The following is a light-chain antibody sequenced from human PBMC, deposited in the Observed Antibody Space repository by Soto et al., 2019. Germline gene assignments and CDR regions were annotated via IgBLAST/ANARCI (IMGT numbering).Light chain of an antibody. V-gene: IGLV1-44*01. Sequence: QSVLTQSPSTSGTPGQRVSISCSGSSSNIGSNFVNWYQQLPGSAPKLLISNNHQRPAGVPDRFSGSKSGTSASLAISGLQSEDEADSYCAAWDDILHGYVFGAGTKVTVL. CDR3: AAWDDILHGYV. CDR2: NNH. CDR1: SSNIGSNF. J-gene: IGLJ1*01.